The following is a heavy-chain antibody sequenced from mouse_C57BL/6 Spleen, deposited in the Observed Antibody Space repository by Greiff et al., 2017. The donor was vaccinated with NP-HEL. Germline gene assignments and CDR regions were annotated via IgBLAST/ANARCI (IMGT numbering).Heavy chain of an antibody. Sequence: QVQLQQPGAELVKPGASVKMSCKASGYTFTSYWITWVKQRPGQGLEWIGDIYPGSGSTTYNEKFKSKATLTVDTSSSPAYMQLSSLTSEDSAVYYCARQLRLRGAMDYWGQGTSVTVSS. V-gene: IGHV1-55*01. D-gene: IGHD3-2*02. CDR3: ARQLRLRGAMDY. CDR1: GYTFTSYW. J-gene: IGHJ4*01. CDR2: IYPGSGST.